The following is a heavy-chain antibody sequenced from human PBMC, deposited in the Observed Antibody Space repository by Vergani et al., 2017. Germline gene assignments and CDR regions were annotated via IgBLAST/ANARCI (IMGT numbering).Heavy chain of an antibody. Sequence: QVQLVQSGAEVKKPGSSVKVSCKASGGTFSSYAISWVRQAPGQGLEWMGGIIPIFGTANYAQKFQGGVTITADKSTSTAYMELSSLRSEDTAVYYCARLGYCSGGSCYGGGYYYYGMDVWGQGTTVTVSS. CDR1: GGTFSSYA. CDR2: IIPIFGTA. D-gene: IGHD2-15*01. V-gene: IGHV1-69*06. CDR3: ARLGYCSGGSCYGGGYYYYGMDV. J-gene: IGHJ6*02.